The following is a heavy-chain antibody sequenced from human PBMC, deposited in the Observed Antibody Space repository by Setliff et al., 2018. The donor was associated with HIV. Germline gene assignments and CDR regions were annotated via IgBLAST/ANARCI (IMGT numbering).Heavy chain of an antibody. CDR1: GDTFSKYA. V-gene: IGHV1-18*01. CDR2: ISVYNGNT. CDR3: ARDRDDSVTGHFNRFDP. J-gene: IGHJ5*02. D-gene: IGHD3-9*01. Sequence: ASVKVSCKASGDTFSKYAITWMRQAPGQGLEWMGWISVYNGNTNYSQKFQTRVTITADSSTDTVYLEMNGLRSEDTAMYFCARDRDDSVTGHFNRFDPWGQGTLVTVSS.